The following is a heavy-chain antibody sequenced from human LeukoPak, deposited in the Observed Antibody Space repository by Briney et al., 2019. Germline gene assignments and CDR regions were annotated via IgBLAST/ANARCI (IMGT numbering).Heavy chain of an antibody. V-gene: IGHV1-8*01. J-gene: IGHJ4*02. Sequence: AASVKVSCKASGYTFTSYDINWVRQATGQGLEWMGWMNPNSGNTGYAQKFQGRVTMTRNTSISTAYMELSSLRSEDTAVYYCARGRRDSSGWYGIVDWGQGTLVTVSS. CDR3: ARGRRDSSGWYGIVD. CDR2: MNPNSGNT. CDR1: GYTFTSYD. D-gene: IGHD6-19*01.